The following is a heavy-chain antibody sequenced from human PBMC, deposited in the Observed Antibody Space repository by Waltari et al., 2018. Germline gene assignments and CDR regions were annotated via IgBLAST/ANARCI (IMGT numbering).Heavy chain of an antibody. CDR3: ARLSYHIVTGYGWFDP. D-gene: IGHD3-9*01. Sequence: QLQLQESGPGLVKPSETLSLTCTVSGGSISSESYYRGWIRQPPGKGLEWIGIISYSGSTYYNPSLKSRVTISVDTSKNQFSLKLSSVTAADTAVYYCARLSYHIVTGYGWFDPWGLGTLVTVSS. J-gene: IGHJ5*02. V-gene: IGHV4-39*01. CDR2: ISYSGST. CDR1: GGSISSESYY.